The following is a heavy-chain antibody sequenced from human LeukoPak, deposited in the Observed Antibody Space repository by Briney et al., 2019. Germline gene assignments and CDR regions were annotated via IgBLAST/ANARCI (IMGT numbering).Heavy chain of an antibody. CDR3: ARASDIWYYYYYMDV. D-gene: IGHD2-15*01. CDR1: GFPVSINS. Sequence: GGSLRLSCTVSGFPVSINSMSWVRQAPGKGLEWVSFIYSGGNTHYSDSVKGRFTISRDNSKNTLYLQMGSLRAEDMAVYYCARASDIWYYYYYMDVWGKGTTVTISS. J-gene: IGHJ6*03. V-gene: IGHV3-53*05. CDR2: IYSGGNT.